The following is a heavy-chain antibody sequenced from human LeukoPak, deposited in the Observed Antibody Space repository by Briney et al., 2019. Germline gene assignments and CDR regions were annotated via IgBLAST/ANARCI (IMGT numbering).Heavy chain of an antibody. CDR1: GGSFSGYY. V-gene: IGHV4-34*01. D-gene: IGHD6-13*01. CDR3: ARSFPRGYSSSWYPH. J-gene: IGHJ4*02. CDR2: INHSGST. Sequence: SETLSLTCAVYGGSFSGYYWSWIRQPPGKGLEWIGEINHSGSTNYNPSLKSRVTISVDTSKNQFSLKLSSVTAADTAVYYCARSFPRGYSSSWYPHWGQGTLVTVSS.